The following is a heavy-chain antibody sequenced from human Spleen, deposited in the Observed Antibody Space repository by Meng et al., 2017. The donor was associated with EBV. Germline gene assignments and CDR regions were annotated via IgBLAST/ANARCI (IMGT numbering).Heavy chain of an antibody. CDR1: GDSITNNNW. CDR3: LRGSGGAV. Sequence: GRLRESGPALLKPPVTLSLTSAVSGDSITNNNWWAWVRQPAGKGLEWIGKIPHRGSSAYHPSLKSRVSMSIDKSKNQFSLKLTSVTAADTAVYHCLRGSGGAVWGQGTLVTVSS. V-gene: IGHV4-4*03. CDR2: IPHRGSS. D-gene: IGHD2-21*01. J-gene: IGHJ1*01.